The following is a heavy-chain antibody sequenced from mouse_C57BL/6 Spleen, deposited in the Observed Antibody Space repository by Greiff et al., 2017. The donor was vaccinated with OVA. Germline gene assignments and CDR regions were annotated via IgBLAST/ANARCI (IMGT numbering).Heavy chain of an antibody. CDR2: ISSGSSTI. J-gene: IGHJ4*01. Sequence: EVKVVESGGGLVKPGGSLKLSCAASGFTFSDSGMHWVRQAPEKGLEWVAYISSGSSTISYADTVKGRFTISRDNAKNPLFLQMTSLRSEDTAMYYCARGPRGSYAMDYWGQGTSVTVSS. CDR1: GFTFSDSG. V-gene: IGHV5-17*01. D-gene: IGHD1-1*01. CDR3: ARGPRGSYAMDY.